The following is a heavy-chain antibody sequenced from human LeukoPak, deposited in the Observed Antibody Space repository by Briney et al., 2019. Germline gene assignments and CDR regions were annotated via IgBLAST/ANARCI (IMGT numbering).Heavy chain of an antibody. V-gene: IGHV4-61*02. CDR2: IYTSGST. CDR3: ASGPVVINFYYFDC. J-gene: IGHJ4*02. CDR1: GGSISSGSYY. Sequence: SQTLSLTCTVSGGSISSGSYYWSWIRQPAGKGLEWIGRIYTSGSTNYNPSLKSRVTISVDTSKNQFSLKLSSVTAADTAVYYCASGPVVINFYYFDCWGQGTLVTVSS. D-gene: IGHD3-22*01.